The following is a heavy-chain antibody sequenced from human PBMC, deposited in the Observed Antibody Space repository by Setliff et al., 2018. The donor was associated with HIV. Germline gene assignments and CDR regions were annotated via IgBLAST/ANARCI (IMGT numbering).Heavy chain of an antibody. Sequence: GGSLRLSCAASGFTFSIYPMNWVRQAPGQGLEWIAYIHSGGNTIYFADSVKDRFIISRDNAKNSLLLQMNSLRADDTAVYYCARGRCSGGNCYFDYWGQGTLVTVS. V-gene: IGHV3-48*04. J-gene: IGHJ4*02. CDR3: ARGRCSGGNCYFDY. CDR2: IHSGGNTI. CDR1: GFTFSIYP. D-gene: IGHD2-15*01.